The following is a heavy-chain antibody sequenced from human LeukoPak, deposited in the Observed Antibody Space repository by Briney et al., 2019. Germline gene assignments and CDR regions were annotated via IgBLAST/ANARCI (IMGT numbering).Heavy chain of an antibody. Sequence: PSETLSLTCTVSGGSISSSSYYWGWIRQPPGKGLEWIGSIYYSGSTYYNPSLKSRVTISVDTSKNQFSLKLSSVTAADTAVYYCARFGEFFDYWGQGTLVTVSS. CDR1: GGSISSSSYY. D-gene: IGHD3-10*01. CDR3: ARFGEFFDY. V-gene: IGHV4-39*07. J-gene: IGHJ4*02. CDR2: IYYSGST.